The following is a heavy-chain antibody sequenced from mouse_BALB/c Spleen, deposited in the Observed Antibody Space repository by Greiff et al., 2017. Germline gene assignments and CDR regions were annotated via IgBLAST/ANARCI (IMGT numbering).Heavy chain of an antibody. Sequence: EVMLVESGGGLVQPGGSRKLSCAASGFTFSSIGMHWVRQAPEKGLEWVAYISSGSSTIYYADTVKGRFTISRDNPKNTLFLQMTSLRSEDTAMYYCARSGLRLWAMDNWGQGTSATVSS. J-gene: IGHJ4*01. D-gene: IGHD2-2*01. CDR2: ISSGSSTI. CDR3: ARSGLRLWAMDN. CDR1: GFTFSSIG. V-gene: IGHV5-17*02.